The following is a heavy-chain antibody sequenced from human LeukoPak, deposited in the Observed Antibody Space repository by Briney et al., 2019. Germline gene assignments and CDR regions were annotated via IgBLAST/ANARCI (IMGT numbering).Heavy chain of an antibody. CDR3: ARGAPYDLGYCSSTSCYEVRETNWFDP. D-gene: IGHD2-2*01. V-gene: IGHV4-59*12. CDR1: GGSISSYY. Sequence: PSETLSLTCTVSGGSISSYYWSWIRQPPGKGLEWIGYIYYSGSTNYNPSLKSRVTISVDTSKNQFSLKLSSVTAADTAVYYCARGAPYDLGYCSSTSCYEVRETNWFDPWGQGTLVTVSS. CDR2: IYYSGST. J-gene: IGHJ5*02.